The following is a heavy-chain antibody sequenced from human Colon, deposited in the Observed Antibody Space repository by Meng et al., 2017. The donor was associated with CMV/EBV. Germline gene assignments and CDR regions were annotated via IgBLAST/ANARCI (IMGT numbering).Heavy chain of an antibody. CDR1: GFNFSRWA. CDR3: ARAGVHVAPGVTYFFYYAFDV. J-gene: IGHJ6*02. CDR2: TPFDGSNK. V-gene: IGHV3-30*04. Sequence: GESLKISCAASGFNFSRWAMYWVRQAPGRGLEWVATTPFDGSNKFYAESVKGRFTISRDNSNTALYLQMNTLRPEDTAVYYCARAGVHVAPGVTYFFYYAFDVWGQGTTVTVSS. D-gene: IGHD1-1*01.